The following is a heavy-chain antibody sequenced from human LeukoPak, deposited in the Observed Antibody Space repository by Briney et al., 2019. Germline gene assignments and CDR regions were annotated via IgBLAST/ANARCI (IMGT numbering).Heavy chain of an antibody. Sequence: GGSLRLSCAASGCTFSSYGMHWVRQAPGKGLEWVAVIWYDGSNKYYADSVKGRFTISRDNSKNTLYLQMNSLRAEDTAVYYCARGRCGGDCYPDAFDIWGQGTMVTVSS. V-gene: IGHV3-33*01. D-gene: IGHD2-21*02. J-gene: IGHJ3*02. CDR3: ARGRCGGDCYPDAFDI. CDR1: GCTFSSYG. CDR2: IWYDGSNK.